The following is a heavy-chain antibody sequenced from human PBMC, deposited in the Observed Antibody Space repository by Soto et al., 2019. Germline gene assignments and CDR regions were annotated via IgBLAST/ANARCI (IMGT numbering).Heavy chain of an antibody. V-gene: IGHV3-53*04. CDR1: GFTVSSNY. D-gene: IGHD3-9*01. CDR3: ARGILTDILQYNWFDP. J-gene: IGHJ5*02. Sequence: EVQLVESGGGLVQPGGSLRLSCAASGFTVSSNYMTWVRQAPGKGLEWVSVLYSGGTPYYADSVRGRFTISRNRSKNTLYLQMNSLRTEDTAVYYCARGILTDILQYNWFDPWGQGTLVTVSS. CDR2: LYSGGTP.